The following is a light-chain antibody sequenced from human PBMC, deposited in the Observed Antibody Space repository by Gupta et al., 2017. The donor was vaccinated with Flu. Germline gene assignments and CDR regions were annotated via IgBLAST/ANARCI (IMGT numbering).Light chain of an antibody. J-gene: IGLJ3*02. CDR3: AAWDDSLTALSADGSLTGLWV. Sequence: WYHHLPGTAHRLRIYNDNQRPSGVPVRFSGSKSGTSASLAIGGLQSEDEADYYCAAWDDSLTALSADGSLTGLWVFGGGTKLSVL. V-gene: IGLV1-44*01. CDR2: NDN.